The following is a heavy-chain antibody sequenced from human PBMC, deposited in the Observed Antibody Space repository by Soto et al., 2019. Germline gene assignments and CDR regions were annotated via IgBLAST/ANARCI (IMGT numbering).Heavy chain of an antibody. J-gene: IGHJ6*02. Sequence: EVQLLESGGGLVQPGGSLRLSCAASGFTFSSYAMNWVRQAPGKGLEWVSGISGSGDSTYYADSVKGRFIISRDNSKNTRYLQMNSLRAEDTAVYYCAKGGQQVVPQYGMDVWGQGTTVTVSS. CDR2: ISGSGDST. V-gene: IGHV3-23*01. D-gene: IGHD6-13*01. CDR1: GFTFSSYA. CDR3: AKGGQQVVPQYGMDV.